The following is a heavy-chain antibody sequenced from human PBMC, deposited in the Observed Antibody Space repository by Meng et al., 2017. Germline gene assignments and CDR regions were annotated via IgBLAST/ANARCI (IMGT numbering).Heavy chain of an antibody. V-gene: IGHV4-38-2*02. Sequence: GSLRLSCTVSDYSISSGYYWSWIRQPPGKGLEWIGEINHSGSTNYNPSLKSRVTISVDTSKNQFSLKLSSVTAADTAVYYCARRRRFIAAERSTEIDYWGQGTLVTVSS. CDR1: DYSISSGYY. J-gene: IGHJ4*02. CDR3: ARRRRFIAAERSTEIDY. D-gene: IGHD6-13*01. CDR2: INHSGST.